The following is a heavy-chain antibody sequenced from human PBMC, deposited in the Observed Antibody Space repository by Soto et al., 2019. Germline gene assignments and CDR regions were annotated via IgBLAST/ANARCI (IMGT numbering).Heavy chain of an antibody. CDR1: GFTFSSYE. V-gene: IGHV3-48*03. Sequence: GGSLRLSCAASGFTFSSYEMNWARQAPGKGLEWVSYISSSGSTIYYADSVKGRFTISRDNAKNSLYLQMNSLRAEDTAVYYCARGGLRFLEWLSTIDYGMDVWGQGTTVTVSS. J-gene: IGHJ6*02. D-gene: IGHD3-3*01. CDR2: ISSSGSTI. CDR3: ARGGLRFLEWLSTIDYGMDV.